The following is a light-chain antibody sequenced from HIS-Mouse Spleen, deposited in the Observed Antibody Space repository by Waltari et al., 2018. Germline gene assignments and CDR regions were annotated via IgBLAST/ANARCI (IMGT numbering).Light chain of an antibody. CDR2: EDS. J-gene: IGLJ2*01. CDR3: YSTDSSGNHRV. CDR1: ALPKQY. V-gene: IGLV3-10*01. Sequence: SYELTQPPSVSVSPGQTARIPCSGAALPKQYAYWYQQNSGQAPVLVIYEDSKRPSGSPERFSGSSSGTMATLTISGAQVEDEADYYCYSTDSSGNHRVFGGGTKLTVL.